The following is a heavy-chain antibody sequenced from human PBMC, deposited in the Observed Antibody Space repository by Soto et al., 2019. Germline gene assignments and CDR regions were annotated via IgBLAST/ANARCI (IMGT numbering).Heavy chain of an antibody. J-gene: IGHJ6*02. Sequence: ASVKVSCKASGGTFSSYAISWVRQAPGQGLEWMGGIIPIFGTANYAQKFQGRVTITADESTSTAYMELSSLRSEDTAVYYCARYRDYGDYDDYYYGMDVWGQGTTVTVSS. V-gene: IGHV1-69*13. D-gene: IGHD4-17*01. CDR3: ARYRDYGDYDDYYYGMDV. CDR1: GGTFSSYA. CDR2: IIPIFGTA.